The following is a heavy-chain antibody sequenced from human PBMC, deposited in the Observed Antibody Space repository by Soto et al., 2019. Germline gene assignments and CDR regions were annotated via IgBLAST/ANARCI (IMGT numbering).Heavy chain of an antibody. CDR1: GRSISSSSYY. D-gene: IGHD2-2*02. Sequence: PETLSLTFPVSGRSISSSSYYWSWIRQHPXRXREWIGDIYYSWSNNYTPELKRRLNTQVDTYKNQFSLQLTSVTEADTAVHYCARSIGYCSSTSCYIWFDHWGQGTLVTVSP. CDR3: ARSIGYCSSTSCYIWFDH. V-gene: IGHV4-61*01. J-gene: IGHJ5*02. CDR2: IYYSWSN.